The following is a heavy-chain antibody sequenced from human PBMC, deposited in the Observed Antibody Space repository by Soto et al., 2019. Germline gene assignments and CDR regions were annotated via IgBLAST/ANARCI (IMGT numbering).Heavy chain of an antibody. CDR1: GGSIISGGYY. CDR2: IYYSGST. Sequence: SETLSLTCTVSGGSIISGGYYWRRIRQHPGKGLEWIGYIYYSGSTYYNPSLKSRVTISVDTSKNQFSLKLSSVTAADTAVYYCARAEDYYDSKYYFDYWGQGTLVTVSS. J-gene: IGHJ4*02. D-gene: IGHD3-22*01. CDR3: ARAEDYYDSKYYFDY. V-gene: IGHV4-31*03.